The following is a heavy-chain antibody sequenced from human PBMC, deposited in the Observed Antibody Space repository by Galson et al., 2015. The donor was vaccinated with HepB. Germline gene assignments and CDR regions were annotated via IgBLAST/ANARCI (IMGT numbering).Heavy chain of an antibody. J-gene: IGHJ4*02. D-gene: IGHD3-16*01. Sequence: SLRLSCAASGFTFSSYAMHWVRQAPGKGLEWVAVISYDGSNKYYADSVKGRFTISRDNSKNTLYLQMNSLRAEDTAVYYCARAPAIGQRGFDYWGQGTLVTVSS. CDR1: GFTFSSYA. CDR2: ISYDGSNK. CDR3: ARAPAIGQRGFDY. V-gene: IGHV3-30*04.